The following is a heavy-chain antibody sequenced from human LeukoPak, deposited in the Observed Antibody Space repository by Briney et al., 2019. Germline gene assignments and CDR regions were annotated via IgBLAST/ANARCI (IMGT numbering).Heavy chain of an antibody. V-gene: IGHV3-74*01. CDR2: INSDGSST. CDR3: ANSLGIRQFDY. CDR1: GFTFSSYW. Sequence: PGGSLRLSCAASGFTFSSYWTHWVRQAPGKGLVWVSRINSDGSSTSYADSVKGRFTISRDNAKNTLYLQMNSLRAEDTAVYYCANSLGIRQFDYWGQGTLVTVSS. J-gene: IGHJ4*02. D-gene: IGHD4-23*01.